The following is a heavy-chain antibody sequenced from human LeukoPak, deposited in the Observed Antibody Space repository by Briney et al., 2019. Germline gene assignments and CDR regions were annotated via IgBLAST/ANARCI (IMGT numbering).Heavy chain of an antibody. CDR1: GGTFSSYG. Sequence: SVKVSCKASGGTFSSYGISWVRQAPGQGLEWMGGIIPIFGTANYAQKFQGRVTITTDESTSTAYMELTSLRSEDTAVYYCARARAGYSRSASYYFDYWGQGTLVTVSS. CDR2: IIPIFGTA. D-gene: IGHD6-6*01. CDR3: ARARAGYSRSASYYFDY. J-gene: IGHJ4*02. V-gene: IGHV1-69*05.